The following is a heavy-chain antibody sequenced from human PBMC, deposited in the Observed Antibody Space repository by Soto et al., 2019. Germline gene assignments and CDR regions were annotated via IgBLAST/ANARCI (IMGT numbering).Heavy chain of an antibody. Sequence: QVHLVQSGAEVKKPGASVKVSCKGSGYAFTTYGITWLRQAPGQGLEWMGWISAHNGNTNYAQKLQGRVTVTRDTSTSTASMELRSLRSDDTAVYYCARGRYGDYWGQGALVTVPS. CDR2: ISAHNGNT. CDR1: GYAFTTYG. J-gene: IGHJ4*02. V-gene: IGHV1-18*01. CDR3: ARGRYGDY. D-gene: IGHD1-1*01.